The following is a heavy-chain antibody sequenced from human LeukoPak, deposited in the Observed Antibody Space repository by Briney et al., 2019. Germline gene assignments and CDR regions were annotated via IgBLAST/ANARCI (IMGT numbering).Heavy chain of an antibody. Sequence: GGSLRLSCAASGFTFSSYGMHWVRQAPGKGLEWVAVIWYDGTNKYYADSVKGRFTISRDNSKNTLYLQMNSLRAKDTAVYYCARGPNYVVQGGYFDYWGQGTLVTVSS. V-gene: IGHV3-33*01. D-gene: IGHD3-10*01. CDR1: GFTFSSYG. CDR3: ARGPNYVVQGGYFDY. CDR2: IWYDGTNK. J-gene: IGHJ4*02.